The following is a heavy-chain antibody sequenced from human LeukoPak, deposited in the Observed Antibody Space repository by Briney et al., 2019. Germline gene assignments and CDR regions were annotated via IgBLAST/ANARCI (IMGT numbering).Heavy chain of an antibody. CDR1: GYSISNDYY. Sequence: SETLSLTCVVSGYSISNDYYWGWIRQPPGKGLEWIGYIYYSGSTNYNPSLKSRVTISVDTSKNQFSLKLSSVTAADTAVYYRARLSRGYSGYDPYRADYWGQGTLVTVSS. CDR2: IYYSGST. J-gene: IGHJ4*02. V-gene: IGHV4-38-2*01. CDR3: ARLSRGYSGYDPYRADY. D-gene: IGHD5-12*01.